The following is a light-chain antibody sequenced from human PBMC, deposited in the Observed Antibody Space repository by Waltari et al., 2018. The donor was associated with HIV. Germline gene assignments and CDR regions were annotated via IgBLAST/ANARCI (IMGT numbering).Light chain of an antibody. J-gene: IGLJ3*02. CDR1: SSNIESNY. Sequence: QSVLTQSPSTSGTPGQRVTISCSGSSSNIESNYVSWFQQVPGTAPKLLIFLNTQRPSGVSDRFSCSVSGTSAFLAISGLRSEDEADYYCAVWDDSLSAQLFGGGTKLTVL. V-gene: IGLV1-47*01. CDR3: AVWDDSLSAQL. CDR2: LNT.